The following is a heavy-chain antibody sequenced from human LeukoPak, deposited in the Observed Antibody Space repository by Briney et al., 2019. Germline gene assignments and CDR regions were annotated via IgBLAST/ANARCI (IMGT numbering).Heavy chain of an antibody. J-gene: IGHJ4*02. CDR2: IGGSDGRT. CDR1: GFTFSSYA. Sequence: GGSLRLSCAASGFTFSSYAMSWVRQAPGKGLEWVSSIGGSDGRTYYAKSVKGRFTISRDNSKNTLYLQMNSLRVEDTAVYFCADPPNADYWGQETLVTVSS. D-gene: IGHD4/OR15-4a*01. CDR3: ADPPNADY. V-gene: IGHV3-23*01.